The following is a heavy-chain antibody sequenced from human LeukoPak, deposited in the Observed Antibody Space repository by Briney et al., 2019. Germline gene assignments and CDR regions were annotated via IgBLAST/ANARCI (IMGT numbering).Heavy chain of an antibody. J-gene: IGHJ4*02. D-gene: IGHD6-6*01. CDR1: GGTFSSYA. V-gene: IGHV1-18*01. CDR3: ARGHQYSSPYYFDY. Sequence: SSVKVSFKASGGTFSSYAISWVRQAPGQGLEWMGWISAYNGNTNYAQKLQGRVTMTTDTSTSTAYMELRSLRSDDTAVYYCARGHQYSSPYYFDYWGQGTLVTVSS. CDR2: ISAYNGNT.